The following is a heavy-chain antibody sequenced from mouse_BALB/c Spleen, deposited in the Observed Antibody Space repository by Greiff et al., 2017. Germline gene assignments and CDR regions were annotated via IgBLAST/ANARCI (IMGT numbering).Heavy chain of an antibody. J-gene: IGHJ3*01. CDR3: ARDISGTKAY. Sequence: EVQVVESGGGLVQPGGSLRLSCATSGFTFTDYYMSWVRQPPGKALEWLCFIRNKANGYTTEHSASVKGRFTISRDNSQSILYLQMNTLRAEDSATYYCARDISGTKAYWGQGTLVTVSA. D-gene: IGHD4-1*01. V-gene: IGHV7-3*02. CDR2: IRNKANGYTT. CDR1: GFTFTDYY.